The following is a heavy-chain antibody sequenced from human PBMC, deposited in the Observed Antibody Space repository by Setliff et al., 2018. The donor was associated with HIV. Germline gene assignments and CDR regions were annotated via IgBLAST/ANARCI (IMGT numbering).Heavy chain of an antibody. D-gene: IGHD3-3*01. Sequence: GGSLRLSCAASGFTFNNNNMHWVRQTPGKGLEWVACIQYDGDTKYYADSVKGRFTISRDNSKNTLYLQINSLRAEDTALYYCAKDRLEWLAPVGFDIWGLGTMVTV. V-gene: IGHV3-30*02. CDR2: IQYDGDTK. CDR1: GFTFNNNN. CDR3: AKDRLEWLAPVGFDI. J-gene: IGHJ3*02.